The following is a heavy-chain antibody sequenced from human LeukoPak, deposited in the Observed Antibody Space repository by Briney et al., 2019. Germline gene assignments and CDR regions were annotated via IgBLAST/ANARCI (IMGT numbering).Heavy chain of an antibody. Sequence: SETLSLTCTVSGGSISSYYWSWIRQPPGKGLEWIGYIYYSGSTNYNPSLKSRVTTSVDTSKNQFSLKLSSVTAADTAVYYCASSHCSGGSCYSDFDYWGQGTLVTVSS. V-gene: IGHV4-59*08. D-gene: IGHD2-15*01. J-gene: IGHJ4*02. CDR3: ASSHCSGGSCYSDFDY. CDR1: GGSISSYY. CDR2: IYYSGST.